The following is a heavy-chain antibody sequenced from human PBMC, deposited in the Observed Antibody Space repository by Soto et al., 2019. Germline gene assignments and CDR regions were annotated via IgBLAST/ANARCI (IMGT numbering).Heavy chain of an antibody. CDR3: ARGAMANFDY. J-gene: IGHJ4*02. V-gene: IGHV1-69*13. CDR1: GGTFGSQG. Sequence: SVKVSCKASGGTFGSQGIAWVRQAPGQGLEWMGGFIAMLGTPTYAKKVQGRATISVDESLTSSYLELRSLRSEDTGVYFCARGAMANFDYWGQGTVVTVSS. CDR2: FIAMLGTP. D-gene: IGHD5-18*01.